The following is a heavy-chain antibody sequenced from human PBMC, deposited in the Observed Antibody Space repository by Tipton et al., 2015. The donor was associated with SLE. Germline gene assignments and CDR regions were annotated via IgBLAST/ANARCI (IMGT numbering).Heavy chain of an antibody. CDR2: ISYDGSNK. Sequence: TLRLSCAASGFTFSSYAMHWVRQAPGKGLEWVAVISYDGSNKYYADSVKGRFTISRDNSKNTLYLQMNSLRAEDTAVYYCAKEKITAVAGIFDYWGQGTLVTVSS. CDR1: GFTFSSYA. J-gene: IGHJ4*02. D-gene: IGHD6-19*01. CDR3: AKEKITAVAGIFDY. V-gene: IGHV3-30-3*01.